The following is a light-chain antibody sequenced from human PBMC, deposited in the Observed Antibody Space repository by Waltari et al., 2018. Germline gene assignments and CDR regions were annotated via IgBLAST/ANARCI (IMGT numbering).Light chain of an antibody. Sequence: IQLTQSPSSLSASVGDRVTITCRASQGISSYLAWYQQKPGKAPKLLIYAASTLQSGVPSRFSGSGSGTDFTLTISSVQPEDFATYHCQQHNSYPLPFGPGTKVDIK. CDR1: QGISSY. CDR2: AAS. V-gene: IGKV1-9*01. J-gene: IGKJ3*01. CDR3: QQHNSYPLP.